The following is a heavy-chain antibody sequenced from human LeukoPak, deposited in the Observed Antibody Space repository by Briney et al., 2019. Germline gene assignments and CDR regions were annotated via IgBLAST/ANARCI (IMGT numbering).Heavy chain of an antibody. CDR2: IYYSGST. D-gene: IGHD6-13*01. CDR3: ARLDSSSWYYAFDI. V-gene: IGHV4-39*01. J-gene: IGHJ3*02. CDR1: GGSISSSSYY. Sequence: SETLSLTCTVSGGSISSSSYYWGWIRQPPGKGLEWIGSIYYSGSTYYNPSLKSRVTISVDTSKNQFSLKLSSVTAADTAVYYCARLDSSSWYYAFDIWGQGTMVTVSS.